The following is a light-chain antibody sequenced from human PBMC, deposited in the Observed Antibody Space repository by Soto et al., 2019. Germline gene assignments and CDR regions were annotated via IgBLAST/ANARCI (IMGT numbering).Light chain of an antibody. CDR3: QQYGSSPRIT. CDR1: QSVSSSY. J-gene: IGKJ5*01. CDR2: GAS. V-gene: IGKV3-20*01. Sequence: EIVLTQSPGTLSLSPGERATLSCRASQSVSSSYLAWNQQKPGQAPRLLIYGASSRATGIPDRFSGSGSGTGFTLTISRLEPEDFAVYYCQQYGSSPRITFGQGTRLEIK.